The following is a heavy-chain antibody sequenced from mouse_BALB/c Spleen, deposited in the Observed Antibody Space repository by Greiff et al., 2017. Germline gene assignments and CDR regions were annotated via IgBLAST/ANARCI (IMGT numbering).Heavy chain of an antibody. CDR3: ARRGWDETWFAY. V-gene: IGHV5-9-3*01. J-gene: IGHJ3*01. CDR2: ISSGGSYT. D-gene: IGHD4-1*01. CDR1: GFTFSSYA. Sequence: EAKLMESGGGLVKPGGSLKLSCAASGFTFSSYAMSWVSQTPEKRLEWVATISSGGSYTYYPDSVKGRFTISRDNAKNTLYLQMSSLRSEDTAMYYCARRGWDETWFAYWGQGTMVTVSA.